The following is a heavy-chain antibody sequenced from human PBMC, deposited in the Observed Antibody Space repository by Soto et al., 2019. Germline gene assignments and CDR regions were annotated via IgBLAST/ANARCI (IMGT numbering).Heavy chain of an antibody. CDR3: ARELGYCSSTSCYKGYYGMDV. V-gene: IGHV3-33*01. CDR2: IWYDGSNK. Sequence: QLQLVESGGGVVQPGRSLRLSCAASGFTFSSYGMHWVRQASGKGLEWVAVIWYDGSNKYYADSVKGRFIISRDNSKNRLYLQITSLRAEDTAVYYCARELGYCSSTSCYKGYYGMDVWGPGTTVTVS. CDR1: GFTFSSYG. D-gene: IGHD2-2*02. J-gene: IGHJ6*02.